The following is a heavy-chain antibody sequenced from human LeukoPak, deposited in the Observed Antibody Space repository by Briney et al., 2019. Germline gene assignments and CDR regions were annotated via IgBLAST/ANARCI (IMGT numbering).Heavy chain of an antibody. CDR3: AKRGVVIRVILVGFHKEAYYFDS. CDR1: GITLSNYG. D-gene: IGHD3-22*01. Sequence: PGGSLRLSCRVSGITLSNYGMSWVRQAPGKGLEWVAGISGSGGSTNYADSVEGRFTISRDNPKNTLYLQMTSLRAEDTAVYFCAKRGVVIRVILVGFHKEAYYFDSWGQGALVTVSS. CDR2: ISGSGGST. J-gene: IGHJ4*02. V-gene: IGHV3-23*01.